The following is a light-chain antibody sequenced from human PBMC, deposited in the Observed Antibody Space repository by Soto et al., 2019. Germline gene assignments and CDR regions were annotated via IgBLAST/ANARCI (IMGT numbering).Light chain of an antibody. Sequence: QSALTQPASVSGSPGQSITISCTGTSSDLGGYNYVSWYQHHPGKAPKLMIYDVSNRPSGVSNRFSGSKSGNTASLTISGLQSEDEADYYCGSYTSSTYVFGTGTKLT. CDR3: GSYTSSTYV. CDR1: SSDLGGYNY. CDR2: DVS. J-gene: IGLJ1*01. V-gene: IGLV2-14*03.